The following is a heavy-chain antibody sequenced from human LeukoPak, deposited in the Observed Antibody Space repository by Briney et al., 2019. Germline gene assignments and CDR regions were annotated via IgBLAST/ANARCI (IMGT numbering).Heavy chain of an antibody. CDR1: GFTFSSYG. D-gene: IGHD6-13*01. Sequence: PGGSLRLSCAASGFTFSSYGMHWVRQAPGKGLEWVANIKQDGNEKYYVDSVKGRFTISRDNAKNSLYLQMNSLRAEDTAVYYCARGGYTSTRGYWGQGTLVTVSS. CDR2: IKQDGNEK. CDR3: ARGGYTSTRGY. J-gene: IGHJ4*02. V-gene: IGHV3-7*01.